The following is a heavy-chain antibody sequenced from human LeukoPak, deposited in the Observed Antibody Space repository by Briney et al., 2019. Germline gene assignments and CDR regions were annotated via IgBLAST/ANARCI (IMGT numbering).Heavy chain of an antibody. J-gene: IGHJ6*03. CDR1: GFTFADYG. Sequence: GGSLRLSCAASGFTFADYGMSWVRQAPGKGLEWVSGINWNGGSTGYADSVKGRFTISRDNAKNSLYLQMNSLRAEDTALYYCARGSWDSSGYYGGYYYMDVWGKGTTVTVSS. CDR3: ARGSWDSSGYYGGYYYMDV. V-gene: IGHV3-20*04. CDR2: INWNGGST. D-gene: IGHD3-22*01.